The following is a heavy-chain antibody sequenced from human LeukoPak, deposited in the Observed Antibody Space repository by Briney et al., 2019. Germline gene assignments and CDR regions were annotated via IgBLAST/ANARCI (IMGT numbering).Heavy chain of an antibody. V-gene: IGHV3-23*01. Sequence: GGPLRLSCAASGFTFSSYAMSWVRQAPGKGLEWVSAISGSGGSTYYADSVKGRFTISRDNSKNTLYLQMNSLRAEDTAVYYCAKDPDGSSWTDYWGQGTLVTVSS. D-gene: IGHD6-13*01. CDR3: AKDPDGSSWTDY. CDR1: GFTFSSYA. CDR2: ISGSGGST. J-gene: IGHJ4*02.